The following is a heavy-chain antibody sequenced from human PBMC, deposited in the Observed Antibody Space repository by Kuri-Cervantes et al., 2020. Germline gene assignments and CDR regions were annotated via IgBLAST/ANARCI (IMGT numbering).Heavy chain of an antibody. J-gene: IGHJ4*02. Sequence: GESLKISCAASGLTFSSYAMSWVRQAPGKGLEWVSAISGSGGSTYYADSVKGRFTISRDNSKSTLHLQMDRLSGEDTAVYYCAKVMDTFGGVIAHFDDWGQGTLVTVSS. V-gene: IGHV3-23*01. CDR3: AKVMDTFGGVIAHFDD. CDR2: ISGSGGST. D-gene: IGHD3-16*02. CDR1: GLTFSSYA.